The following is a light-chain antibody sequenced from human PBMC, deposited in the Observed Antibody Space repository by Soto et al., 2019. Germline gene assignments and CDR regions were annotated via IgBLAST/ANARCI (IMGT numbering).Light chain of an antibody. V-gene: IGKV1-33*01. CDR1: QDISNY. CDR3: QQYDNLPLT. CDR2: DAS. Sequence: DIQMTQSPSSLCASVGDRVTITCQASQDISNYLNWYQQKPGKAPKLLIYDASNLETGVPSRFSGSGSGTDFTFTISSLQPEDIATYYCQQYDNLPLTLCGGTKVDIK. J-gene: IGKJ4*01.